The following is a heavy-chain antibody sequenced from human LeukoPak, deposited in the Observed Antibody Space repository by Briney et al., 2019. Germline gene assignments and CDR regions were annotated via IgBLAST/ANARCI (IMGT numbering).Heavy chain of an antibody. CDR1: GGTFSTYA. CDR3: ARDAPSAVAGYDAFDI. Sequence: SVKVSCKASGGTFSTYAVSWARQAPGQGLEWMGGIIPIFGTAKYAQKFQGRVTITADASTSTVYMELSSLRSEDTAVYYCARDAPSAVAGYDAFDIWGQGTMVTVSS. J-gene: IGHJ3*02. D-gene: IGHD6-19*01. V-gene: IGHV1-69*01. CDR2: IIPIFGTA.